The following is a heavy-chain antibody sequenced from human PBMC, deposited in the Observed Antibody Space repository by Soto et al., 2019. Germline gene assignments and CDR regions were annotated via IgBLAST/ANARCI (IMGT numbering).Heavy chain of an antibody. CDR1: GYSINDGYY. CDR2: IYHSGST. J-gene: IGHJ6*02. CDR3: ARYGNNDYEGRDA. Sequence: SETLSLTCAVSGYSINDGYYWGWIRQPPGRGLAWIGNIYHSGSTYYNPSLRSRVTILIDTSKNKFSLELNSVTAADTALSYFARYGNNDYEGRDAWGQGTRVTVS. V-gene: IGHV4-38-2*01. D-gene: IGHD5-12*01.